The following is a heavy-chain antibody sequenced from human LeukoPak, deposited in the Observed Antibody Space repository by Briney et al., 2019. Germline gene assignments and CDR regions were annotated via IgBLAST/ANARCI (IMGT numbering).Heavy chain of an antibody. CDR2: ISGSGGST. J-gene: IGHJ5*02. CDR3: AKDQDYDFWSGYYGLYNWFDP. V-gene: IGHV3-23*01. Sequence: GGSLRLSCAASGFTFSSYAMSRVRQAPGKGLEWVSAISGSGGSTYYADSVKGRFTISRDNSKNTLYLQMNSLRAEDTAVYHCAKDQDYDFWSGYYGLYNWFDPWGQGTLVTVSS. CDR1: GFTFSSYA. D-gene: IGHD3-3*01.